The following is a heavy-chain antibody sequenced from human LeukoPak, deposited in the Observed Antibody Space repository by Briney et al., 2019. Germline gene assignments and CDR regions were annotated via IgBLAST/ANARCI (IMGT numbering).Heavy chain of an antibody. CDR1: GFTFSNAW. Sequence: GGSLRLSCAASGFTFSNAWMSWVRQAPGKGLEWVGRIKSKTDGGTTDYAAPVKGRFTISRDDSKNTLYLQMNSLKTEDTAVYCCTTDDDSSGYYTNSFDYWGQGTLVTVSS. D-gene: IGHD3-22*01. V-gene: IGHV3-15*01. CDR2: IKSKTDGGTT. J-gene: IGHJ4*02. CDR3: TTDDDSSGYYTNSFDY.